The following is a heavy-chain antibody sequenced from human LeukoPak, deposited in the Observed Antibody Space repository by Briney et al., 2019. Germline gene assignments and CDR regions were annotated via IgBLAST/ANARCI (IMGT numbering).Heavy chain of an antibody. J-gene: IGHJ6*03. CDR1: GGTFSSYA. CDR3: ARGPSSGWSDYYMDV. CDR2: IIPIFGTA. Sequence: ASVKVSCKASGGTFSSYAISWVRQAPGQGLEWMGGIIPIFGTANYAQKFQGRVTITADESTSTAYMELSSLRSEDTAVYYCARGPSSGWSDYYMDVWGKGTTVTVSS. D-gene: IGHD6-19*01. V-gene: IGHV1-69*13.